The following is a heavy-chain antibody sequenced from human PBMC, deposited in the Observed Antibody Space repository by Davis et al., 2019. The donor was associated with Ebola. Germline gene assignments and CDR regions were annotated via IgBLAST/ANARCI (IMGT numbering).Heavy chain of an antibody. CDR1: GYTFTSYG. CDR3: AREDIVVVVAATGGPGYYGMDV. V-gene: IGHV1-18*04. CDR2: TSAYNGYT. J-gene: IGHJ6*04. Sequence: ASSQVPCKASGYTFTSYGISWVRQAPAQGLEWTCWTSAYNGYTNYAQNLQGRFTMTRATSTSTVYMELSSLRSEDTAVYYCAREDIVVVVAATGGPGYYGMDVWGKGTTVTVSS. D-gene: IGHD2-15*01.